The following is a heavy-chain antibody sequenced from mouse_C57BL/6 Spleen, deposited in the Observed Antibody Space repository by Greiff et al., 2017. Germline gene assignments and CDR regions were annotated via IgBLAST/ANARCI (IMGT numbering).Heavy chain of an antibody. D-gene: IGHD1-1*01. J-gene: IGHJ2*01. CDR1: GYTFTSYW. Sequence: QVQLQQPGAELVKPGASVKLSCKASGYTFTSYWMQWVKQRPGQGLEWIGEIDPSDSYTNYNQKFKGKATLTVDTSSSTAYMQLSSLTSEDSAVYYCARTVAHYFDYWGQGTTLTVSS. CDR2: IDPSDSYT. V-gene: IGHV1-50*01. CDR3: ARTVAHYFDY.